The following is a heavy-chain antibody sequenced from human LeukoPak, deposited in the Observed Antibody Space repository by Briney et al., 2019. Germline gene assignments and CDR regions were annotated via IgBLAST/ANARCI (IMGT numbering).Heavy chain of an antibody. V-gene: IGHV4-30-4*01. D-gene: IGHD3-22*01. CDR1: GGSISSGDYY. CDR2: IYYSGST. CDR3: ARENYDSSGYYYRVDD. Sequence: PSETLSLTCTVSGGSISSGDYYWSWIRQPPGKGLEWIGYIYYSGSTYYNPSLKSRVTISVDTSKNQFSLKLSSVTAADTAVYYCARENYDSSGYYYRVDDWGQGTLVTVSS. J-gene: IGHJ4*02.